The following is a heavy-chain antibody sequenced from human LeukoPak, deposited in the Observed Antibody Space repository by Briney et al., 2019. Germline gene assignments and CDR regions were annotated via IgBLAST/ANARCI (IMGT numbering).Heavy chain of an antibody. CDR2: INTSSSYI. J-gene: IGHJ4*02. CDR1: GFSFSTYS. CDR3: ARDQYDTWSRRGNFDS. D-gene: IGHD3-3*01. V-gene: IGHV3-21*04. Sequence: GGSLRLSCAASGFSFSTYSMNWVRQAPGKGLEWVSSINTSSSYIYYADSVKGRFTISRDTAKNSLYLQMNSLRAEDTAVFYCARDQYDTWSRRGNFDSWGQGTLVIVSS.